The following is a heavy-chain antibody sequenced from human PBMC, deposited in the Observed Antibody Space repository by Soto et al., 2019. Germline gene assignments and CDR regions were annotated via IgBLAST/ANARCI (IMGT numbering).Heavy chain of an antibody. J-gene: IGHJ4*02. Sequence: EVQLVESGGGLVQPGGSLRLSCAASGFTFRSNWMHWVRRIPGKGLVWVSRINTDGSATNYADSVKGRFTTYRDNAKNMLYLQMNSLRLEDTAVYYCARDGEGYWGQGALVTVSS. V-gene: IGHV3-74*01. CDR3: ARDGEGY. D-gene: IGHD2-21*01. CDR2: INTDGSAT. CDR1: GFTFRSNW.